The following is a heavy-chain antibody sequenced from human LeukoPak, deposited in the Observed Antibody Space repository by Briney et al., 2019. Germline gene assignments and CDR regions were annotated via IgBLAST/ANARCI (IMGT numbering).Heavy chain of an antibody. CDR3: ASWAGYGTDWAVPFEY. J-gene: IGHJ4*03. CDR2: FHPKSGGT. CDR1: GYTFTGRY. D-gene: IGHD6-19*01. Sequence: ASVKLSCKASGYTFTGRYMHWVRQAPGPGVEWMGCFHPKSGGTKYAQKFQSRVTMTRDTSISTAYMELSRLRSDDTAVYYCASWAGYGTDWAVPFEYWGDGAL. V-gene: IGHV1-2*02.